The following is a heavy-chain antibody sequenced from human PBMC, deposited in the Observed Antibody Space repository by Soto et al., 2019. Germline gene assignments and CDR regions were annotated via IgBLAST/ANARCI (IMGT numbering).Heavy chain of an antibody. CDR1: GGSISDSSYY. J-gene: IGHJ6*03. V-gene: IGHV4-39*01. CDR3: ARRGVTPTASHYYYLMDV. D-gene: IGHD2-21*02. Sequence: QLQLQESGSGLLKPSETLSLTCAVSGGSISDSSYYWGWIRQPPGKGLEWIGSIFHNGSTYCNPSLKSRVTISVDTSKNTFSLKVTSVTAADTAVYYCARRGVTPTASHYYYLMDVWGKGTTVTVSS. CDR2: IFHNGST.